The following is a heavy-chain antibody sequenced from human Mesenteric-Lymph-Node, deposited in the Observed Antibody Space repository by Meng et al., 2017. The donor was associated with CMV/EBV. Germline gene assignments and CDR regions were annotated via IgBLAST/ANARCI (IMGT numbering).Heavy chain of an antibody. V-gene: IGHV3-11*01. CDR2: ISSSGTTI. Sequence: TFSYYSISWIRQAPGKGLEWVSYISSSGTTIYYADSVKGRFTISRDNAKNSLYLQMNSLRAEDTAVYYCASSLGAKYSSGWYYFDYWGQGTLVTVSS. CDR3: ASSLGAKYSSGWYYFDY. J-gene: IGHJ4*02. CDR1: TFSYYS. D-gene: IGHD6-13*01.